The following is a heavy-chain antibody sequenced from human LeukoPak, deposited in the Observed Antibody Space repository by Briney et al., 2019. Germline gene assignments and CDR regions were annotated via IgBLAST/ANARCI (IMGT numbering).Heavy chain of an antibody. J-gene: IGHJ4*02. Sequence: PGGSLRLSCAASGFTFSSYGMHWVRQAPGKGLEWVAVIWYDGSNKYYADSVEGRFTISRDISKNTLYLQMNSLRAEDTAVYYCAKDSTPTDYYGSAADYWGQGTLVTVSS. V-gene: IGHV3-33*03. CDR2: IWYDGSNK. D-gene: IGHD3-10*01. CDR3: AKDSTPTDYYGSAADY. CDR1: GFTFSSYG.